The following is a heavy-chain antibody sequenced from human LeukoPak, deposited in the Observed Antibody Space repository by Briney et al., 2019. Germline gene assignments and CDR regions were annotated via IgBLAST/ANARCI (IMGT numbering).Heavy chain of an antibody. D-gene: IGHD3-22*01. CDR3: AKLKWAGYYDSSGLGTFDY. CDR1: GFTFSSYA. J-gene: IGHJ4*02. V-gene: IGHV3-23*01. Sequence: GGSLRLSCAASGFTFSSYAMSWVRQAPGKGLEWVSAISGSGGSTYYADSVKGRFTISRDNSKNTLYLQMNSLRAEDTAVYYCAKLKWAGYYDSSGLGTFDYWGQGTLVTVSS. CDR2: ISGSGGST.